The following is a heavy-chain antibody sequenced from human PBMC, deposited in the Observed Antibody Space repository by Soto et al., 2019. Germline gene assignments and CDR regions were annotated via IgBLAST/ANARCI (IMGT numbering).Heavy chain of an antibody. D-gene: IGHD6-19*01. CDR1: RSSIPLIW. Sequence: ASFQVSLSCSRSSIPLIWMHWGQDDPGKLLVWMGGCDPEDGETIYAQKFQGRVTMTEDTSTDTAYMELSSLRSEDTAVYYCATDPYSSGTRVHYYYGMDGWGQGNRVIVS. CDR3: ATDPYSSGTRVHYYYGMDG. V-gene: IGHV1-24*01. J-gene: IGHJ6*02. CDR2: CDPEDGET.